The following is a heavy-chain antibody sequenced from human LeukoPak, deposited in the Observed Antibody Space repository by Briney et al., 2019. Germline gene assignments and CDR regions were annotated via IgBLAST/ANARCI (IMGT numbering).Heavy chain of an antibody. CDR2: INHSGST. Sequence: SETLSLTCAVYGGSFSGYYWSWIRQPPGKGLEWIGEINHSGSTNYNPSLKSRVTISVDTSKNQFSLKLTSVTAADTAVYYCARIRWLQLGYFDSWGQGTLVTVSS. J-gene: IGHJ4*02. CDR1: GGSFSGYY. D-gene: IGHD5-24*01. CDR3: ARIRWLQLGYFDS. V-gene: IGHV4-34*01.